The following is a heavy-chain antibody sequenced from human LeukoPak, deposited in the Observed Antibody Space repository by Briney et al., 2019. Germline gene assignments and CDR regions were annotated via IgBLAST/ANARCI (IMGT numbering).Heavy chain of an antibody. CDR3: ARGDNGYGNYFDY. D-gene: IGHD5-18*01. V-gene: IGHV3-30-3*01. CDR1: GFTFSSYA. J-gene: IGHJ4*02. Sequence: GGSLRLSCAASGFTFSSYAMHWVRQAPGKGLEWVAVISYDGSNKYYADSVKGRFTISRDNSKNTLYLQMNSLRAEDTAVYYCARGDNGYGNYFDYWGQGTLVTVSS. CDR2: ISYDGSNK.